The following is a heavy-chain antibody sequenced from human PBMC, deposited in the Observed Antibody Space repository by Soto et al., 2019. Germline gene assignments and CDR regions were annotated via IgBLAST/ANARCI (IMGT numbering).Heavy chain of an antibody. CDR3: ARDVLLWFGELLYLEQKNWFDP. CDR2: MNPNSGNT. V-gene: IGHV1-8*01. D-gene: IGHD3-10*01. Sequence: ASVKVSCKASGYTFTSYDINWVRQATGQGLEWMGWMNPNSGNTGYAQKFQGRVTMTRNTSISTAYMELSSLRSEDTAVYYCARDVLLWFGELLYLEQKNWFDPWGQGTLVTVSS. CDR1: GYTFTSYD. J-gene: IGHJ5*02.